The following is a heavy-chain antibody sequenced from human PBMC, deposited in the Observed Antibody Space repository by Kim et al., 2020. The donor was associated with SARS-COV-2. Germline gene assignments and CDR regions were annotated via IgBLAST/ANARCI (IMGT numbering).Heavy chain of an antibody. CDR1: GFTFSSYA. D-gene: IGHD1-26*01. CDR3: AKGPRSGSDQT. J-gene: IGHJ4*02. V-gene: IGHV3-23*01. CDR2: ISGSGGST. Sequence: GGSLRLSCAASGFTFSSYAMNWVRQAPGKGLEWVSVISGSGGSTYYADFVKGRFTISRDNSKNTLYLQMNSLRAEDTAVYYCAKGPRSGSDQTWGQGTLVTVSS.